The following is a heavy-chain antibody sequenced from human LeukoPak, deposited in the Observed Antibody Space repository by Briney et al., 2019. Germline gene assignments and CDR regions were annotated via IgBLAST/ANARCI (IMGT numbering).Heavy chain of an antibody. J-gene: IGHJ4*02. CDR2: SNPTSGST. V-gene: IGHV1-2*02. CDR3: ARGPGGGYDWLGY. CDR1: GYIFTGYY. Sequence: GASVKVSCKASGYIFTGYYLHWVRQAPGQGLEWMGWSNPTSGSTNYAQKFQGRVTMTRDTSISTAYMELSRLRSDDTAVYYRARGPGGGYDWLGYWGQGTLVTVSS. D-gene: IGHD5-12*01.